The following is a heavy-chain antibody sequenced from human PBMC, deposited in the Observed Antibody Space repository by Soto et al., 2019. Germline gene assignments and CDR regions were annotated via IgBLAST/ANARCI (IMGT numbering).Heavy chain of an antibody. CDR2: ISAYNGNT. Sequence: ASVKVSCKASGYTFTSYGISWVRQAPGQGLEWMGWISAYNGNTNYAQKLQGRVTMTTGTSTSTAYMELRSRRSDDTAVYYCARGGRGYSYGTIDYWGQGTLVTVSS. CDR1: GYTFTSYG. V-gene: IGHV1-18*01. D-gene: IGHD5-18*01. CDR3: ARGGRGYSYGTIDY. J-gene: IGHJ4*02.